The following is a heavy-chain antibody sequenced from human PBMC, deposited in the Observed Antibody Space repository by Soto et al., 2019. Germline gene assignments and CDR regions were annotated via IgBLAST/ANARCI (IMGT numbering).Heavy chain of an antibody. CDR3: ARYSYGYTVYFDY. D-gene: IGHD5-18*01. CDR1: GGSISSGGYY. Sequence: QVQLQESGPGLVKPSQTLSLTYTVSGGSISSGGYYWSWIRQHPGKGLEWIGYIYYSGSTYYNPSLKSRVTISVDTSKNQFSLKLSSVTAADTAVYYCARYSYGYTVYFDYWGQGTLVTVSS. CDR2: IYYSGST. V-gene: IGHV4-31*03. J-gene: IGHJ4*02.